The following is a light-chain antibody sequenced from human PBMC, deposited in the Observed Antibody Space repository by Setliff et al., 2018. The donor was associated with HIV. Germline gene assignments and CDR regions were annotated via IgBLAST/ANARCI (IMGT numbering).Light chain of an antibody. J-gene: IGLJ1*01. Sequence: QSALAQPPSASGSPGQSVTISCTGTSSDVGGYNYVSWYQQHPGKAPKLMIFEVSKRPSGVPDRFSGSKSGNTASLTVSGLQAVDEADYYCTSYAGSNTYVFGTGTKGTVL. CDR2: EVS. CDR3: TSYAGSNTYV. CDR1: SSDVGGYNY. V-gene: IGLV2-8*01.